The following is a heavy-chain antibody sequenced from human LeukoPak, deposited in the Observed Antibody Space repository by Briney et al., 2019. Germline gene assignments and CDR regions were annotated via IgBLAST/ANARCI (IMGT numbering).Heavy chain of an antibody. D-gene: IGHD5-18*01. CDR3: AKDDEYSYGTDY. CDR1: GFTFSSYA. J-gene: IGHJ4*02. CDR2: ISGSGGST. V-gene: IGHV3-23*01. Sequence: GGSLTLSCVASGFTFSSYAMTWVRQAPGKGLEWVSAISGSGGSTYYADSVKGRFTISRDNSKNTLYLQMNSLRAEDTAVYYCAKDDEYSYGTDYWGQGTLVTVSS.